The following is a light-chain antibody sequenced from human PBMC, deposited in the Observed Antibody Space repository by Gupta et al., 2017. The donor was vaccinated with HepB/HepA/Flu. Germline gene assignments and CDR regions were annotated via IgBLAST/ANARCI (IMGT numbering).Light chain of an antibody. CDR2: GAS. CDR3: QQYGNCRGT. V-gene: IGKV3-20*01. CDR1: QSVSSSY. J-gene: IGKJ3*01. Sequence: EIVLTQSPGTLSLSPGERATLSCRASQSVSSSYLAWYQQKPGQDPRLLIYGASSRATGIPDRCSGSGSGTDCTPTISSLQPEDFAVYYCQQYGNCRGTFGPGTKVDIK.